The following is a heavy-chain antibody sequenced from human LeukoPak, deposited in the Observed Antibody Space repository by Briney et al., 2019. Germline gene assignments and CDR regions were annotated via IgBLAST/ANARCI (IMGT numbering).Heavy chain of an antibody. V-gene: IGHV3-23*01. CDR3: VRYDSSGYSLDY. J-gene: IGHJ4*02. D-gene: IGHD3-22*01. CDR1: GFTFSSYA. Sequence: GGSLRLSCAASGFTFSSYAMSWVRQAPGKGLEWVSAISGSGGSTYYADSVKGRFTISRDNSKNTLYLQMNSLRAEDTAVYYCVRYDSSGYSLDYWGQGTLVTVSS. CDR2: ISGSGGST.